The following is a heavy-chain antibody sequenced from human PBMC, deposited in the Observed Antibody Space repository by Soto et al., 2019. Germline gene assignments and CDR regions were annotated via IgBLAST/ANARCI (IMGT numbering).Heavy chain of an antibody. Sequence: QVQLVESGGGVVQPGRSLRLSCAASGFTFSSYGMHWVRQAPGKGLEWVAVISYDGSNKYYADSVKGRFTISRDNSKNTLYLQMNSLRAEDTAVYYCRGGGDAFDIWGQGTMVTVSS. CDR1: GFTFSSYG. CDR3: RGGGDAFDI. D-gene: IGHD3-16*01. CDR2: ISYDGSNK. V-gene: IGHV3-30*03. J-gene: IGHJ3*02.